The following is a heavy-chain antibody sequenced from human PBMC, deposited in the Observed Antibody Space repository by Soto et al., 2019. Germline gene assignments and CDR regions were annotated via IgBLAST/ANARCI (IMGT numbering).Heavy chain of an antibody. Sequence: GGSLRLSCAASGFTFSSYWMHWVRQVPGKGLVWVSRIKGDGTDTGYVDSVKGRFTISRDNAKNTLYLQMNSLRVEGTAVYFCVRERISSWGQGTLVTVSS. D-gene: IGHD2-15*01. CDR1: GFTFSSYW. CDR2: IKGDGTDT. J-gene: IGHJ4*02. V-gene: IGHV3-74*01. CDR3: VRERISS.